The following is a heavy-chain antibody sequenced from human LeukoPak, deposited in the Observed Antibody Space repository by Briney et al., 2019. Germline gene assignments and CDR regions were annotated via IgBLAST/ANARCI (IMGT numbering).Heavy chain of an antibody. V-gene: IGHV1-69*05. CDR1: GGTFSIYA. CDR3: ARSYGSGSYDWFDP. Sequence: SVKVSFKASGGTFSIYAISWVRPAPGQGLEWMGRIIPIFGTANNAQKFQGRVTITTDESTSTAYMELSSLRSEDTAVYYCARSYGSGSYDWFDPWGQGTLVTVSS. CDR2: IIPIFGTA. D-gene: IGHD3-10*01. J-gene: IGHJ5*02.